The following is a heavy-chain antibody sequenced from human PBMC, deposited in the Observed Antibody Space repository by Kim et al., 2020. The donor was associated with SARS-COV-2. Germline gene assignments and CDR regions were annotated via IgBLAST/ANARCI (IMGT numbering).Heavy chain of an antibody. J-gene: IGHJ3*02. V-gene: IGHV3-48*04. Sequence: GGSLRLSCAASGFTFSSYSMNWVRQAPGKGLEWVSYISSSSSTIYYADSVKGRFTISRDNAKNSLYLQMNSLRAEDTAVYYCARANLGYCSSTSCLRGDAFDIWGQGTMVTVSS. D-gene: IGHD2-2*01. CDR1: GFTFSSYS. CDR2: ISSSSSTI. CDR3: ARANLGYCSSTSCLRGDAFDI.